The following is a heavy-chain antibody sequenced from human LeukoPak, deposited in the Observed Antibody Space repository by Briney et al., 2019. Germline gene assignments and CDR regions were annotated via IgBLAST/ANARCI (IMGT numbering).Heavy chain of an antibody. CDR2: INPDGSYT. D-gene: IGHD1-26*01. CDR3: AKDLRGARDY. J-gene: IGHJ4*02. V-gene: IGHV3-74*01. Sequence: GGSLRLSCAASGFTFSTFWMHWVRHAPGKGLVWVSRINPDGSYTDYADSVKGRFTISRDNTKDTLYLQMNSLRADDTSLYFCAKDLRGARDYWGQGTLVTVSS. CDR1: GFTFSTFW.